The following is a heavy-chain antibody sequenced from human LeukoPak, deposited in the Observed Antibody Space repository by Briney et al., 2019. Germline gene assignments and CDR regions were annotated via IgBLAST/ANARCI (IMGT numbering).Heavy chain of an antibody. J-gene: IGHJ6*03. CDR2: IYPGDSDT. CDR1: GYSFTSYW. CDR3: AGHLGHYDFWSGSPRYYYYYMDV. Sequence: GESLKISCKGSGYSFTSYWIGWVRQMPGKGLEWMGIIYPGDSDTRYSPSFQGQVTISADKSISTAYLQWSSLKASDTAMYYCAGHLGHYDFWSGSPRYYYYYMDVWGKGTTVTVSS. D-gene: IGHD3-3*01. V-gene: IGHV5-51*01.